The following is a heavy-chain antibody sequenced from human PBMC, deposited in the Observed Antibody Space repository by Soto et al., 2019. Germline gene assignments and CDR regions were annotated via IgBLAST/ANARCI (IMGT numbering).Heavy chain of an antibody. D-gene: IGHD2-21*02. Sequence: QLQLQESGPGLVKPSETLSLTCTVSGGSISSSSYYWGWIRQPPGKGLEWIGSIYYSGSTYYNPSLKSRVTISVDTSKNRFSLRLSSVTAADTAVYYCARHAPVPATAIVAFDIWGQGTMVTVSS. CDR1: GGSISSSSYY. CDR2: IYYSGST. V-gene: IGHV4-39*01. J-gene: IGHJ3*02. CDR3: ARHAPVPATAIVAFDI.